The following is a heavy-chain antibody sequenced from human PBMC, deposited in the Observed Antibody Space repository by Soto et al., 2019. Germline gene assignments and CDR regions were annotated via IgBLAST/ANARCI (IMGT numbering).Heavy chain of an antibody. CDR2: ISAYNGNT. CDR3: ARDSPPVDY. J-gene: IGHJ4*02. CDR1: GYTFTSYG. V-gene: IGHV1-18*01. Sequence: QVQLVQSGAEVKKPGASVKVSCKASGYTFTSYGVSWVRQAPGQGLEWMGWISAYNGNTKYAQKLQGRVTMPTDTSTNTAYMDLRSLRSDDTAVYYCARDSPPVDYWGQGTLVTVSS.